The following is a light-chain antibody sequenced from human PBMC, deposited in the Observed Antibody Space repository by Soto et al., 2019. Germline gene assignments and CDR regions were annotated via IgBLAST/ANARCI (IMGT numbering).Light chain of an antibody. CDR2: AAS. CDR3: QQSYSTPRP. J-gene: IGKJ1*01. V-gene: IGKV1-39*01. CDR1: QSISSY. Sequence: DIQXAXSPSSLSAAVXDRVTITCRASQSISSYLNWYQQKPGKAPKLLIYAASSLQSGVPSRFSGSVSGTDFTLTTSSLQPEDFATYYCQQSYSTPRPFGQGTKV.